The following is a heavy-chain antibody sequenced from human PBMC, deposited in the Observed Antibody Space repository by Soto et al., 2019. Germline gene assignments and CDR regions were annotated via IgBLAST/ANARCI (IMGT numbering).Heavy chain of an antibody. D-gene: IGHD4-17*01. V-gene: IGHV4-34*01. CDR2: INHSGST. CDR1: GGSFSGYY. CDR3: ARGGYGGTINWFDP. Sequence: SETLSLTCAVYGGSFSGYYWSWIRQPPGKGLEWIGEINHSGSTNYNPSLKSRVTISVDTSKNQFSLKLSSVTAADTAVYYCARGGYGGTINWFDPWGQGTLVTVSS. J-gene: IGHJ5*02.